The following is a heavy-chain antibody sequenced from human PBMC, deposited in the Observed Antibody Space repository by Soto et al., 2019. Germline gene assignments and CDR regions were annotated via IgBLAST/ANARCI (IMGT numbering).Heavy chain of an antibody. V-gene: IGHV4-30-2*01. CDR3: ARDWGYCSSSSCREPAFGV. CDR1: GGSISSAGFS. J-gene: IGHJ3*01. D-gene: IGHD2-2*01. Sequence: SETLSLTCAVSGGSISSAGFSWNWIRQPPGKGLEWVGYVYHSGTTSYNPSLKSRVTILLDRSKNQFSLTLNSVTAADTAVYYCARDWGYCSSSSCREPAFGVWGQGTVVTVSS. CDR2: VYHSGTT.